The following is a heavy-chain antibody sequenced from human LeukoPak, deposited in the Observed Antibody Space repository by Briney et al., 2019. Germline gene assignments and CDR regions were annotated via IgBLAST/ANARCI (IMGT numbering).Heavy chain of an antibody. CDR2: ISSSGSTI. CDR1: GFTFSDYY. V-gene: IGHV3-11*04. CDR3: ARMSVRYSSSSDY. Sequence: GGSLRLSCAASGFTFSDYYMSWIRQAPGKGLEWLSYISSSGSTIYYADSVKGRFTISRDNAKNSLYLQMNSLRAEDTAVYYCARMSVRYSSSSDYWGQGTLVTVSS. J-gene: IGHJ4*02. D-gene: IGHD6-13*01.